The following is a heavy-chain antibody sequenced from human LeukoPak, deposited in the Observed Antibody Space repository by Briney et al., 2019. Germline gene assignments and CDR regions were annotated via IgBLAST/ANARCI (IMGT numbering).Heavy chain of an antibody. D-gene: IGHD3-9*01. CDR3: ATHYDILTGYYSPFEY. Sequence: GGSLRLSCAASGFTFSSYWMHWVRQAPGKGLVWVSRINSDGSSTNYADSVKGRFTIPRDNAKNTLYLQMNSLRAEDTAVYYCATHYDILTGYYSPFEYWGQGTLVTVSS. V-gene: IGHV3-74*01. J-gene: IGHJ4*02. CDR2: INSDGSST. CDR1: GFTFSSYW.